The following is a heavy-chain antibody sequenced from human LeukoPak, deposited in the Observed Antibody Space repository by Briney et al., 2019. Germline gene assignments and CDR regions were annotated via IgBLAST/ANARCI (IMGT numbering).Heavy chain of an antibody. CDR3: ARTYSSPRRRYYMDV. CDR2: IYSSGST. V-gene: IGHV4-4*07. J-gene: IGHJ6*03. CDR1: GGSINNYY. D-gene: IGHD5-18*01. Sequence: SETLSLTCTVSGGSINNYYWSWIRQPAGKGLEWIGLIYSSGSTSYNPSLKSRVTMSVDTSKKQFSLKLSSVTAADTAVYYCARTYSSPRRRYYMDVWGKGTTVTISS.